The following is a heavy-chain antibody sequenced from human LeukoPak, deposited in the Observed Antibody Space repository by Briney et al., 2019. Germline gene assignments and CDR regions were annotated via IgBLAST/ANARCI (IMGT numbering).Heavy chain of an antibody. J-gene: IGHJ3*02. CDR2: IYYSGST. D-gene: IGHD1-7*01. CDR3: ARGPVGGTTYNDGDAFDI. CDR1: GGSISRYY. Sequence: SETLSLTCTVSGGSISRYYWSWIRQPPGKGLERIGYIYYSGSTNYNPSLKSRVTISVDTSKNQFSLKLSSVTAADTAVYYCARGPVGGTTYNDGDAFDIWGQGTMVTASS. V-gene: IGHV4-59*01.